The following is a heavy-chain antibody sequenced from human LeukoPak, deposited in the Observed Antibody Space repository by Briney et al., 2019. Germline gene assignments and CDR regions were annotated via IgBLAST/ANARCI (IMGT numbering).Heavy chain of an antibody. Sequence: GGSLRLSCAASGFTFSDYWMSWMRQAPGKGLEWVANIKYDGDEEYYVDSVKGRFTISRDNAKNSLYLQLNSLRVEDTAVYYCKSGGAAPGSFDNWGQGTLVTVSP. V-gene: IGHV3-7*01. J-gene: IGHJ4*02. D-gene: IGHD6-13*01. CDR3: KSGGAAPGSFDN. CDR1: GFTFSDYW. CDR2: IKYDGDEE.